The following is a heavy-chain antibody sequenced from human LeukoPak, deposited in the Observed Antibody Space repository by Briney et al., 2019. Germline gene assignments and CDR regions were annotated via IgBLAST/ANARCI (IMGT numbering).Heavy chain of an antibody. Sequence: SQTLSLTCAISGDSVSSNSAAWNWIRQSPSRGLEWLGRTYYRSKWYNDYAVSVKSRITINPDTSKNQFSLQLNSATPEDTAVYYCARGTSGYYDSSGCIDYWGQGTLVTVSS. CDR3: ARGTSGYYDSSGCIDY. CDR2: TYYRSKWYN. D-gene: IGHD3-22*01. V-gene: IGHV6-1*01. J-gene: IGHJ4*02. CDR1: GDSVSSNSAA.